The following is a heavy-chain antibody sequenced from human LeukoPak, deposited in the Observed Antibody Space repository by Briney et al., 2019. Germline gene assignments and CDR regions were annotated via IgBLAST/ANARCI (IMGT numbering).Heavy chain of an antibody. J-gene: IGHJ4*02. V-gene: IGHV4-34*01. CDR2: INHSGST. CDR1: GFTFSRYG. D-gene: IGHD3-22*01. Sequence: GSVRLSCAASGFTFSRYGMSWIRQPPGKGLEWIGEINHSGSTNYNPSLKSRVTISVDTSKNQFSLKLSSVTAADTAVYYCARATENYYDSSGYYYYFDYWGQGTLVAVSS. CDR3: ARATENYYDSSGYYYYFDY.